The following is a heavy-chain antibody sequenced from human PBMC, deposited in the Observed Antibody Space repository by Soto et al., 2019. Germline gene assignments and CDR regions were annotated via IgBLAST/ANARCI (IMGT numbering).Heavy chain of an antibody. CDR2: ISYDGSNK. D-gene: IGHD6-13*01. Sequence: QVQLVESGGGVVQPGRSLRLSCAASGFTFSSYAMHWVRQAPGKGLEWVAVISYDGSNKYYADSVKGRFTISRDNSKNTLYLQMNSLRAEDTAVYYCARESCSSSWYQCYYYYGMDVWGQGTTVTVSS. V-gene: IGHV3-30-3*01. J-gene: IGHJ6*02. CDR1: GFTFSSYA. CDR3: ARESCSSSWYQCYYYYGMDV.